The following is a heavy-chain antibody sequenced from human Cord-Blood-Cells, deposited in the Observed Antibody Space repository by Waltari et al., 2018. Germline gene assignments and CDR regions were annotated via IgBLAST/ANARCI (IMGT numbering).Heavy chain of an antibody. V-gene: IGHV3-53*01. D-gene: IGHD5-12*01. Sequence: EVQLVESGGGLIQPGGSLRLPCAASGFTVRSNYMSWVRQAPGKGLEWVSVIYSGGSTYYADSVKGRFTISRDNSKNTLYLQMNSLRAEDTAVYYCAGGYDYYYYGMDVWGQGTTVTVSS. CDR2: IYSGGST. CDR1: GFTVRSNY. J-gene: IGHJ6*02. CDR3: AGGYDYYYYGMDV.